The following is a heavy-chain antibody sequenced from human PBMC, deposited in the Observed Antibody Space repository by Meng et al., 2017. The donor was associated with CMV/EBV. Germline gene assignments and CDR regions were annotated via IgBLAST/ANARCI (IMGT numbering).Heavy chain of an antibody. CDR2: INHSGST. CDR3: ARAKTMYYYDSSGYYYDY. D-gene: IGHD3-22*01. Sequence: QVQLQQWGAGLLKPSEPLSLICAGDGGSFSGYYWSWLRQPPGKGLEWIGEINHSGSTNYNPSLKSRVTISVDTSKNQFSLKLSSVTAADTAVYYCARAKTMYYYDSSGYYYDYWGQGTLVTVSS. V-gene: IGHV4-34*01. J-gene: IGHJ4*02. CDR1: GGSFSGYY.